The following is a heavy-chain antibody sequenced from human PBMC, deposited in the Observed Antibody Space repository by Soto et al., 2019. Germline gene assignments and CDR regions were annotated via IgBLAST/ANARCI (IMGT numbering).Heavy chain of an antibody. V-gene: IGHV4-30-4*01. D-gene: IGHD6-13*01. CDR1: GGSISSGDYY. Sequence: SETLSLTCTVSGGSISSGDYYWSWIRQPPGKGLEWIGYIYYSGSTYYNPSLKSRVTISVDTSKNQFSLKLSSVTAAATAVYYCASLTIAAAGHFDYWGQGTLVTVSS. CDR3: ASLTIAAAGHFDY. CDR2: IYYSGST. J-gene: IGHJ4*02.